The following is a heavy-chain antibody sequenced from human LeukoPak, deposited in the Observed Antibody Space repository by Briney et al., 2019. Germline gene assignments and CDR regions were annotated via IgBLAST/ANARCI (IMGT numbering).Heavy chain of an antibody. CDR2: INPNSGGT. J-gene: IGHJ4*02. D-gene: IGHD3-10*01. CDR1: GYTFTHYY. V-gene: IGHV1-2*02. CDR3: ARVVYGSGSSFDY. Sequence: ASVKVSCKASGYTFTHYYIHWVRQAPGQGLEWLGWINPNSGGTSYAQKFQGRITMTRDTSINTAYMELSRLRSDDTAVYYCARVVYGSGSSFDYWGQGTLVTVSS.